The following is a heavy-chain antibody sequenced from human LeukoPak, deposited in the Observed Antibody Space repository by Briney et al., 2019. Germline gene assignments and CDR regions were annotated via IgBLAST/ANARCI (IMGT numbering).Heavy chain of an antibody. V-gene: IGHV4-39*01. Sequence: PSETLSLTCIVSGDSLSRNTYHWVWVRQPPGKGLEWIGTIYYSGSIYYNQSLRGRVALSVDTSKNQFSLKLTSVTAADTAVYYCGRLNTDWGFLFDSWGQGTLVTVSS. CDR3: GRLNTDWGFLFDS. CDR2: IYYSGSI. D-gene: IGHD7-27*01. J-gene: IGHJ4*02. CDR1: GDSLSRNTYH.